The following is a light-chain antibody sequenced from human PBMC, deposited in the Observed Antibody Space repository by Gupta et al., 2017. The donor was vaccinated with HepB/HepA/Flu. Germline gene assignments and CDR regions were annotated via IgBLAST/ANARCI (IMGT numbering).Light chain of an antibody. Sequence: EIVLTQSPGTLSLSPGERATLSCRASQSVSNSYLAWFQQKPGQAPRLLIYGASTRATGIPDRVSGSGSGTDFTLTISRLEPEDFAVYYCQQYGSSPPKTFGQGTKVESK. J-gene: IGKJ1*01. CDR2: GAS. CDR3: QQYGSSPPKT. V-gene: IGKV3-20*01. CDR1: QSVSNSY.